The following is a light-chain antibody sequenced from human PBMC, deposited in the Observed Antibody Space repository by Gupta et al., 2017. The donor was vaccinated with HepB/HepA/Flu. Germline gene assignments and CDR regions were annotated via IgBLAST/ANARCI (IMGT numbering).Light chain of an antibody. J-gene: IGKJ2*01. CDR1: QSISTY. V-gene: IGKV3-11*01. CDR3: QQRSSLFT. Sequence: EIVLTQSPATLSLSPGERATLSCRASQSISTYLAWYQQKPGQAPRLIIYDASNRATGIPARFSGGGEEKDFTLTSSRREDEACAVYYPQQRSSLFTFGRGTKLDIK. CDR2: DAS.